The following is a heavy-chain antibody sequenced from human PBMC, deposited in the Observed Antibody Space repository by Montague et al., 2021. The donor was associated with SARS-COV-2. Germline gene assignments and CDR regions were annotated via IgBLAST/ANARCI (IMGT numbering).Heavy chain of an antibody. CDR3: ARVGRQQLVRLSGMDV. V-gene: IGHV4-39*07. D-gene: IGHD6-13*01. Sequence: ESLSLTCTVSGGSICSSSHYWGWIRQPPGKGLEWIGSIYYSGSTYYNPSLKSRVTISVDTSKNQFSLKLSSVTAADTAVYYCARVGRQQLVRLSGMDVWGQGTTVTVSS. CDR1: GGSICSSSHY. CDR2: IYYSGST. J-gene: IGHJ6*02.